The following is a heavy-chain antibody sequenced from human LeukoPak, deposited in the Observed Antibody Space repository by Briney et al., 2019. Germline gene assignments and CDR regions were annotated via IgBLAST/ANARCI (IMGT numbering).Heavy chain of an antibody. CDR2: IKEDENKK. V-gene: IGHV3-7*01. D-gene: IGHD5-18*01. CDR3: ARGGYTFDH. Sequence: GGSLRLSCVVSGLTFSTYWMSWVRQAPGKGLEWVANIKEDENKKYYVDSVKGRFTISRDNAKKSLYLQMNSLRAEDTAVYYCARGGYTFDHWGQGTLVTVSS. J-gene: IGHJ4*02. CDR1: GLTFSTYW.